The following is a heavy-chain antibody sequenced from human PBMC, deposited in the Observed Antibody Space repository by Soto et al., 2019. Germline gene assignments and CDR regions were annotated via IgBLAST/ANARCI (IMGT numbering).Heavy chain of an antibody. J-gene: IGHJ4*02. D-gene: IGHD1-26*01. Sequence: PSETLSLTCTVSGGSISSSSYYWGWIRQPPGKGLEWIGYIYDTGSTIYNPSLKSRVTISVDRPNNQFSLKLSSVTAADTAIYYCAGDIRSGSYRFDYWGQGTLVTVSS. CDR1: GGSISSSSYY. V-gene: IGHV4-61*05. CDR3: AGDIRSGSYRFDY. CDR2: IYDTGST.